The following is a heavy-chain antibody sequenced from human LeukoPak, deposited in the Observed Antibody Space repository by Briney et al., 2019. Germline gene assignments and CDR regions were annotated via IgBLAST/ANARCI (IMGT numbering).Heavy chain of an antibody. Sequence: GASVKVSCKASGYTFTTYGISWVRQAPGQGLEWMGWITPYNDNTNYAQKLQGRVTMTTDTSASTAYMELSSLRSEDTAVYYCATEDIVVVPEYYFDYWGQGTLVTVSS. CDR3: ATEDIVVVPEYYFDY. CDR1: GYTFTTYG. D-gene: IGHD2-2*01. V-gene: IGHV1-18*01. J-gene: IGHJ4*02. CDR2: ITPYNDNT.